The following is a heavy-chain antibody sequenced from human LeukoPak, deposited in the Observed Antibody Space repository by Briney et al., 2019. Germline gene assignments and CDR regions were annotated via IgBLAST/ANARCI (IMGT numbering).Heavy chain of an antibody. J-gene: IGHJ4*02. CDR3: ARGIYGYRFSFDY. Sequence: SETLSLTCTVSSGSISSYYWSWIRQPPGKGLEWIGHIFYSGSTNYNPSLMSRVTISVDTSKNQFSLKLTSMTAADTAVYYCARGIYGYRFSFDYWGQGTLVTVSS. V-gene: IGHV4-59*01. D-gene: IGHD5-18*01. CDR1: SGSISSYY. CDR2: IFYSGST.